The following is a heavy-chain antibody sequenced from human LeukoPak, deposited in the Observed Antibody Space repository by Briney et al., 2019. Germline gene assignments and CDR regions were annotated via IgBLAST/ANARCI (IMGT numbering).Heavy chain of an antibody. V-gene: IGHV3-11*04. Sequence: GGSLRLSCAASGLTFSDYYMSWIRQAPGKGLGCVSYISSSGSTIYYADSVKGRFTISRDNAKNSLYMKMNSLRAEDTAVYYCARSGNYNNWFDPWGQGTLVTVSS. CDR1: GLTFSDYY. CDR3: ARSGNYNNWFDP. D-gene: IGHD4-11*01. CDR2: ISSSGSTI. J-gene: IGHJ5*02.